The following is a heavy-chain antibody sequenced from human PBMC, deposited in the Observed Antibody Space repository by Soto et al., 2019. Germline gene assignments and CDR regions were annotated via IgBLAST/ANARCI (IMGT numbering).Heavy chain of an antibody. Sequence: EVQLVESGGGLVMPGGSLGLSCKASGFNFNGAWMTWVRQAPGKGLEWVGRIKSRDAGVTPDYATSVKGRFTISRDDSKNTLYLQMNSLQNEDTAVYYCAADVPSQGSGEFDYWGQGTLVTVSS. D-gene: IGHD6-19*01. CDR2: IKSRDAGVTP. J-gene: IGHJ4*02. CDR1: GFNFNGAW. V-gene: IGHV3-15*07. CDR3: AADVPSQGSGEFDY.